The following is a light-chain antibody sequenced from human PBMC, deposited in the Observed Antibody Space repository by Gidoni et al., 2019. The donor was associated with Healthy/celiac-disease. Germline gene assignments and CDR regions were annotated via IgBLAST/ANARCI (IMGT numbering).Light chain of an antibody. CDR1: SSDVGGYNY. V-gene: IGLV2-8*01. CDR2: EVS. Sequence: QSALTQPPAASGSPGQSVTISCTGTSSDVGGYNYVSWYQQHPGKAPKLMLYEVSQRPSGVPDRFSGSKSGNTASLTVSGLQAEDEADYYCSSYAGSNSWVFGGGTKLTVL. CDR3: SSYAGSNSWV. J-gene: IGLJ3*02.